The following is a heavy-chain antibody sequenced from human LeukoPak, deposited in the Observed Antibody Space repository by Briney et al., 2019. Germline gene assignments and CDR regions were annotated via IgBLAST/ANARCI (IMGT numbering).Heavy chain of an antibody. CDR3: ARNYGSGSRSPIDY. Sequence: ASVKVSCKASGYTFTGYYMHWVRQAPGQGLEWMGWINPNSGGTNYAQKFQGRVTMTRDTSISTAYMELSRLRSDDTAVYYCARNYGSGSRSPIDYWGLGTLVTVSS. CDR2: INPNSGGT. CDR1: GYTFTGYY. V-gene: IGHV1-2*02. J-gene: IGHJ4*02. D-gene: IGHD3-10*01.